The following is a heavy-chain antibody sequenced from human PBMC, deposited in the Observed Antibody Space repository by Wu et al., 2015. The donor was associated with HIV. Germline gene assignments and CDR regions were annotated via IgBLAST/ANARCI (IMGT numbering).Heavy chain of an antibody. CDR2: IVPILGVP. V-gene: IGHV1-69*05. CDR1: GGDFKKYT. Sequence: QVELVQSGAEVKKPGSSVRLSCKASGGDFKKYTINWARQAPGQGLEWVGGIVPILGVPDYAENFQGRVTIYTDESATTGYMELSRLRSDDTAVYYCARDVDSGSCEGCVYFDYWGQGTLVTVSS. CDR3: ARDVDSGSCEGCVYFDY. D-gene: IGHD1-26*01. J-gene: IGHJ4*02.